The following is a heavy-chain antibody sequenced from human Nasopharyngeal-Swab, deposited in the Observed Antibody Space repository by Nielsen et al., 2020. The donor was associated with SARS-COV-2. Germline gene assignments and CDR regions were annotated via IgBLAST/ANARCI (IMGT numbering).Heavy chain of an antibody. J-gene: IGHJ5*02. CDR2: IYYSGST. D-gene: IGHD4-11*01. V-gene: IGHV4-39*07. Sequence: VKGLEWIGSIYYSGSTYYNPSLKSRVAISVDTSKNQFSLKLSSVTAADTAVYYCARIGPPYSNYAVDPWGQGTLVTVSS. CDR3: ARIGPPYSNYAVDP.